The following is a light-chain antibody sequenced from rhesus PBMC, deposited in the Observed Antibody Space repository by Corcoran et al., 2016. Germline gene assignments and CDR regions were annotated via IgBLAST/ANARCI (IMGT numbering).Light chain of an antibody. CDR2: AAS. Sequence: DIQMTQSPSSLSTSVGDRVTITCRASQGTRSYLAWYQQKSGKAPKLLIYAASPWQSGVPSRFSGSGSRTDFTLTIRSLQPEDFATYYCQQHKISPLTFGGVTKVELK. CDR3: QQHKISPLT. J-gene: IGKJ4*01. CDR1: QGTRSY. V-gene: IGKV1-25*01.